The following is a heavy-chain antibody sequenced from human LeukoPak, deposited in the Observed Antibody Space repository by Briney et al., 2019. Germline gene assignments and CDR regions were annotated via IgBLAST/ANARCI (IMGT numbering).Heavy chain of an antibody. CDR3: ARDSETGPGWFDP. D-gene: IGHD3-10*01. V-gene: IGHV4-61*03. J-gene: IGHJ5*02. CDR2: IHYSGTT. CDR1: GGSVSSGTYY. Sequence: PSETLSLTCTVSGGSVSSGTYYWSWIRQPPGKGLEWIGCIHYSGTTNYNPSLKSRVTISVDTSKNHFSLKLTSVTAADTAVYYCARDSETGPGWFDPWGQGTLATVSS.